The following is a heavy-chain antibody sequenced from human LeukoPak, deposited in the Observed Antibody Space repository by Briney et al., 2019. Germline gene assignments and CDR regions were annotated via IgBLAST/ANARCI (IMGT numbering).Heavy chain of an antibody. J-gene: IGHJ4*02. Sequence: GGSLRLSCAASGFTFSTYGMHWVRQAPGKGLEWVAVIWYDESTKYYGDSVKGRFTISRDTSKNTLYLQMDSLRVEGTAVYYCARKGGWQLPSFDYWGLGTLAIVSS. CDR1: GFTFSTYG. V-gene: IGHV3-33*01. D-gene: IGHD2-15*01. CDR3: ARKGGWQLPSFDY. CDR2: IWYDESTK.